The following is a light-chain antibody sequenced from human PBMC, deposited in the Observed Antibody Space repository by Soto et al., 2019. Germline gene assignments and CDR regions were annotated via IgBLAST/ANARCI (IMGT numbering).Light chain of an antibody. V-gene: IGKV3-11*01. CDR2: DAS. CDR1: QSVSSS. Sequence: EIVLTQSPATLSLSPGERATLSCRASQSVSSSLAWYQQKSGQAPRLLIFDASNRATGIPARFSGSGSGTDFTLTISSLEPEDFAVYYCQQRRSWPWTFGQGTKVDIK. J-gene: IGKJ1*01. CDR3: QQRRSWPWT.